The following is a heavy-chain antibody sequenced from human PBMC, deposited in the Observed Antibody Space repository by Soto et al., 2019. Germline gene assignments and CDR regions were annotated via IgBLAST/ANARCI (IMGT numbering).Heavy chain of an antibody. J-gene: IGHJ6*02. CDR3: ARGRVGYDILTGYLYYYGMDV. CDR1: GGTFSSYA. CDR2: IIPIFGTA. Sequence: QVQLVQSGAEVKKPGSSVKVSCKASGGTFSSYAISWVRQAPGQGLEWMGGIIPIFGTANYAQKFQGRVTITADKSTSTAYMELSSLRSEDTAVYYCARGRVGYDILTGYLYYYGMDVWGQGTTVTVSS. D-gene: IGHD3-9*01. V-gene: IGHV1-69*06.